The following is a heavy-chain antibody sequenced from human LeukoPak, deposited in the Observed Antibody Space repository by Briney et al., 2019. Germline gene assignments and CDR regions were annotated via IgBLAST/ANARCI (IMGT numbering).Heavy chain of an antibody. V-gene: IGHV1-24*01. Sequence: GASVNVSCNVSGYTLPELSMHWVRHARGKGLEWMGGFDPEDGETIYAQKYQGRVTMTEDTSTDTAYMELSSLRSEDTAVYYCATSVLLWFGEGRWFDPWGQGTLVTVSS. D-gene: IGHD3-10*01. CDR3: ATSVLLWFGEGRWFDP. J-gene: IGHJ5*02. CDR1: GYTLPELS. CDR2: FDPEDGET.